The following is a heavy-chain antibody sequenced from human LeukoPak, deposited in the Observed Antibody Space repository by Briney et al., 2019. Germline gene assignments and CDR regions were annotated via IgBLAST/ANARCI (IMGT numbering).Heavy chain of an antibody. CDR3: ARLSTVDAFDI. CDR2: ISSSSSYI. V-gene: IGHV3-21*01. Sequence: GGSLRLSYAASGFTFSSYSMNWVRQAPGKGLEWVSSISSSSSYIYYADSVKGRFTISRDNAKNSLYLQMNSLRAEDTAVYYCARLSTVDAFDIWGQGTMVTVSS. CDR1: GFTFSSYS. D-gene: IGHD4-17*01. J-gene: IGHJ3*02.